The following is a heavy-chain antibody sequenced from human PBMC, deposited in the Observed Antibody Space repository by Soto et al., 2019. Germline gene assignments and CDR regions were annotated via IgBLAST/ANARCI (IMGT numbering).Heavy chain of an antibody. CDR3: ARDHEAMITFGGVIVESGYYGMDV. J-gene: IGHJ6*02. V-gene: IGHV1-18*01. Sequence: QVQLVQSGAEVKKPGASVKVSCKASGYTFTSYGISWVRQAPGQGLEWMGWISAYNGNTNYAQKLQRRVTMTTAASSSTAYMELRSLRSDDTAVYYCARDHEAMITFGGVIVESGYYGMDVWGQGTTVTVSS. CDR2: ISAYNGNT. CDR1: GYTFTSYG. D-gene: IGHD3-16*02.